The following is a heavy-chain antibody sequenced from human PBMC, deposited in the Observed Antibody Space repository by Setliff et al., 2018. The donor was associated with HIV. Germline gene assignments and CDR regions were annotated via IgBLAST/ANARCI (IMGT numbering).Heavy chain of an antibody. D-gene: IGHD3-22*01. J-gene: IGHJ4*02. CDR1: GGSISSSSYY. CDR3: ARDPVITMMVGPKFYFDY. CDR2: IYYSGST. Sequence: SETLSLTCTVSGGSISSSSYYWIWVRQPPGEGLEWIGNIYYSGSTSYNSSLKSRVTMSVDTSKNQFSLRLTSVTAADTAVYYCARDPVITMMVGPKFYFDYWGQGILVTVSS. V-gene: IGHV4-39*07.